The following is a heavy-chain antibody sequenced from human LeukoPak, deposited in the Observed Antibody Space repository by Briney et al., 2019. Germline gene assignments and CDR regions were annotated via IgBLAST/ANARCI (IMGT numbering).Heavy chain of an antibody. CDR2: ISGSGGST. CDR1: GFTFSSYA. J-gene: IGHJ4*02. V-gene: IGHV3-23*01. Sequence: GGSLRLSCAASGFTFSSYAMSWVRQAPGKGLEWVSAISGSGGSTYYADSVKGRFTISRDNSKNTPYLQMNSLRAEDTAVYYCAIPRGDIVVVPAAIEYWGQGTLVTVSS. CDR3: AIPRGDIVVVPAAIEY. D-gene: IGHD2-2*01.